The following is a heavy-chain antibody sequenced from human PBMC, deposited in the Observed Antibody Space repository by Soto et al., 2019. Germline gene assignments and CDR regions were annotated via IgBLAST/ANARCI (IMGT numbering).Heavy chain of an antibody. CDR1: GFTFSSYS. D-gene: IGHD3-10*01. Sequence: GGSLRLSCAASGFTFSSYSMNWVRQATGKGLEWVSSISSSSSYIYYADSVKGRFTISRDNAKNSLYLQMNSLRAEDTAVYYCARFAASMVRGVIITRPFDYWGQGTLVTVSS. CDR3: ARFAASMVRGVIITRPFDY. CDR2: ISSSSSYI. V-gene: IGHV3-21*01. J-gene: IGHJ4*02.